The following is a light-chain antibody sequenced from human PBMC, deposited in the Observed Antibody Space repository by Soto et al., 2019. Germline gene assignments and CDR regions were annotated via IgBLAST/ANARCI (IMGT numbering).Light chain of an antibody. CDR2: AAS. Sequence: DIQMTQSPSSLSASVGDRVTITCRASQGISNYLAWYQQKPGKVPKLLIYAASTLQSGVPTRFSGSGSGTDFTLTISSLQPEDVATYHSQKYNSAPHTFGQETKLEIK. V-gene: IGKV1-27*01. CDR1: QGISNY. J-gene: IGKJ2*01. CDR3: QKYNSAPHT.